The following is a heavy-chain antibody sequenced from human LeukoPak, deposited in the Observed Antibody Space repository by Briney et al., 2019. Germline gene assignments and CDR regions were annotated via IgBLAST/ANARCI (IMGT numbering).Heavy chain of an antibody. J-gene: IGHJ4*02. CDR2: IIPIFGTA. Sequence: ASVKVSCKASGGTFSSYAISWVRQAPGQGLEWMRGIIPIFGTANYAQKFQGRVTITTDESTSTAYMELSSLRSEDTAVYYCAANRVVPAAMFDYWGQGTLVTVSS. CDR3: AANRVVPAAMFDY. CDR1: GGTFSSYA. V-gene: IGHV1-69*05. D-gene: IGHD2-2*01.